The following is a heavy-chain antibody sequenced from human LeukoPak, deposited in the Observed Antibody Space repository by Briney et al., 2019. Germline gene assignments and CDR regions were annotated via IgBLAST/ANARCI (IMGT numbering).Heavy chain of an antibody. CDR1: GYTFTSYG. D-gene: IGHD2-2*02. CDR2: ISAYNGNT. CDR3: ARDWGCSSTSCYTQYYYYYGMDV. Sequence: ASVKVSCKASGYTFTSYGISWVRQAPGQGLEWMGWISAYNGNTNYAQKLQGRVTMTTDTSTSTAYMELRSLRSDDTAVYYCARDWGCSSTSCYTQYYYYYGMDVWGQGTTVTVSS. V-gene: IGHV1-18*01. J-gene: IGHJ6*02.